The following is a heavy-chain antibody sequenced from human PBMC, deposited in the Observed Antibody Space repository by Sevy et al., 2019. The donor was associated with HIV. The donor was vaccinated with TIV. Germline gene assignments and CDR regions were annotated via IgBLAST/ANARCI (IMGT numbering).Heavy chain of an antibody. J-gene: IGHJ6*02. V-gene: IGHV3-7*01. D-gene: IGHD3-16*01. CDR2: INQDGSEE. Sequence: GGSLRLSCAASAFTFSSYWMTWVRQAPGKGLEWVANINQDGSEENDVDSVKGRFTIFRDNAKNSLFLQMNSLRAEDTAVYYCARTGSYADTYYYYYAMDVWGPWTTVTVSS. CDR3: ARTGSYADTYYYYYAMDV. CDR1: AFTFSSYW.